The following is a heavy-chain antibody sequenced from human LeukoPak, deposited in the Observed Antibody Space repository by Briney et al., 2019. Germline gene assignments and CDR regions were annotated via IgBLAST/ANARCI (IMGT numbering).Heavy chain of an antibody. CDR3: AKGPGAIAAAGLYYFDY. V-gene: IGHV3-9*01. Sequence: PGGSLRLSCAASGFTFDDYAMHRVRQAPGKGLEWVSGTSWNSGSIGYADSVKGRFTISRDNAKNSLYLQMNSLRAEDTALYYCAKGPGAIAAAGLYYFDYWGQGTLVTVSS. CDR1: GFTFDDYA. CDR2: TSWNSGSI. J-gene: IGHJ4*02. D-gene: IGHD6-13*01.